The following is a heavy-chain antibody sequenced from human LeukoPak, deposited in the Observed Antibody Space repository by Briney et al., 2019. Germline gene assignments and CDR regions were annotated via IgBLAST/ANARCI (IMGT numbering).Heavy chain of an antibody. CDR2: ISDSGGRT. CDR1: GITLSNYG. CDR3: ASNYDSSGYYRPNWFDP. J-gene: IGHJ5*02. V-gene: IGHV3-23*01. D-gene: IGHD3-22*01. Sequence: GGSLRLSCAVSGITLSNYGMSWVRQAPGKGLEWVAGISDSGGRTNYADSVKGRFTISRDNPKNTLYLQMNSLRAEDTAVYYCASNYDSSGYYRPNWFDPWGQGTLVTVSS.